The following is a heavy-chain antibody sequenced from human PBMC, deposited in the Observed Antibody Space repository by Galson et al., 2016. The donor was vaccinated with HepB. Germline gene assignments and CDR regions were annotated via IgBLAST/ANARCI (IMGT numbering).Heavy chain of an antibody. CDR3: AKEISVAGVNGLPSDY. CDR1: GFTFSSYA. J-gene: IGHJ4*02. D-gene: IGHD6-19*01. V-gene: IGHV3-23*01. CDR2: ISNSGGST. Sequence: SLRLSCAASGFTFSSYAMSWVRQAPGKGLEWVSVISNSGGSTYYADSVKGRFTISRDNFKNKLYLQMNSLRAEDTAVYYCAKEISVAGVNGLPSDYWGKGTLVTVSS.